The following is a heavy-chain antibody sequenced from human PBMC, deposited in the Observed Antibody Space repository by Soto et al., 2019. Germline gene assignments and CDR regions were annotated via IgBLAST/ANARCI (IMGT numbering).Heavy chain of an antibody. D-gene: IGHD6-6*01. CDR3: ARSKYSISSFDY. Sequence: SGPTLVNPTHTRTLTCTFSGFSLSTDDVGVGWIRQPPGKALDWLAVIYWDDDKRYSPSLKSRLTITKDTSKNQVLLTMTNMDPVDTATYFCARSKYSISSFDYWGQGALVTVSS. CDR1: GFSLSTDDVG. CDR2: IYWDDDK. V-gene: IGHV2-5*02. J-gene: IGHJ4*02.